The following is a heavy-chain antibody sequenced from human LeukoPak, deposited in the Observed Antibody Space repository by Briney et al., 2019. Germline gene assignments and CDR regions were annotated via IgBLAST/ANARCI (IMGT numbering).Heavy chain of an antibody. D-gene: IGHD4-23*01. J-gene: IGHJ4*02. Sequence: GGSLRLSCAASRFSFSNDAMSWVRQAPGKGLEWVSTISGSGGSTYYADSVKGRFTISRDNSKNTLYLQMNSLRAEDTAVYYCARSPRGYGGNSAEYWGQGTLVTVSS. CDR1: RFSFSNDA. V-gene: IGHV3-23*01. CDR2: ISGSGGST. CDR3: ARSPRGYGGNSAEY.